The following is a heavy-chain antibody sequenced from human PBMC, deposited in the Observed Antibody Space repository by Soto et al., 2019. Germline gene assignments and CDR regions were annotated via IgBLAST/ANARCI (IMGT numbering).Heavy chain of an antibody. CDR3: ARDLSITIFGDYYYYGMDV. V-gene: IGHV1-69*13. CDR2: IIPIFGTA. Sequence: ASVKVSCKASGGTFSSYAISWVRQAPGQGLEWMGGIIPIFGTANYAQKFQGRVTITADESTSTAYMELSSLRSEDTAVYYCARDLSITIFGDYYYYGMDVWGQGTTVTVSS. CDR1: GGTFSSYA. J-gene: IGHJ6*02. D-gene: IGHD3-3*01.